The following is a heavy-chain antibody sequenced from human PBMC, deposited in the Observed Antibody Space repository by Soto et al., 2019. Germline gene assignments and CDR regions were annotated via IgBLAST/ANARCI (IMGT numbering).Heavy chain of an antibody. J-gene: IGHJ5*02. Sequence: GESLKISCKGSGYSFTSYWISWVRQMPGKGLEWMGRIDPSDSYTNYSPSFQGRVTMTTDTSTSTAYMELRSLRSDDTAVYYCARSSSWYWFDLWGQGTLVTVSS. V-gene: IGHV5-10-1*01. CDR2: IDPSDSYT. CDR1: GYSFTSYW. D-gene: IGHD6-13*01. CDR3: ARSSSWYWFDL.